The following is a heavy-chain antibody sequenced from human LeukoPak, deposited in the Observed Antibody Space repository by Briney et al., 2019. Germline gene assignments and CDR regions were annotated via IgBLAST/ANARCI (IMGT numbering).Heavy chain of an antibody. Sequence: AGGSLRLSCAGSGFTFSSYAMSWVRQAPGKGLEGVSTISVSGGNTYYADSVKGRFTISRDNSKNTLYLQMDSLRAEDTAVYFCAKGTDYYLSGSYYNVFDYWGQGTLVTVSS. CDR1: GFTFSSYA. J-gene: IGHJ4*02. CDR3: AKGTDYYLSGSYYNVFDY. D-gene: IGHD3-10*01. V-gene: IGHV3-23*01. CDR2: ISVSGGNT.